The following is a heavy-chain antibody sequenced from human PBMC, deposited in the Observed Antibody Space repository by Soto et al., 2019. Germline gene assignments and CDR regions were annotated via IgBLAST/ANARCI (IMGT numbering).Heavy chain of an antibody. D-gene: IGHD3-22*01. CDR1: GGSISSGSSY. J-gene: IGHJ4*02. Sequence: QLQLQESGPGLAKPSETLSLTCTVSGGSISSGSSYWGWIRQPPGKGLEWIGSIYYLGNTYYNPSLGGRVSISVDTFKNQFSLKLKSLTAGDTAVFYCVGLFPYVSSGYHFNYLGQGTLVTVSS. V-gene: IGHV4-39*01. CDR3: VGLFPYVSSGYHFNY. CDR2: IYYLGNT.